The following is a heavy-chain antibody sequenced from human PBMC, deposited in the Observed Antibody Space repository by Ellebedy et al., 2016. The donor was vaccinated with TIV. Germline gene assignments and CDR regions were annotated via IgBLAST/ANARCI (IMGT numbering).Heavy chain of an antibody. J-gene: IGHJ6*02. CDR3: AKDNIRGCSSTSCYDEVLEAIYYYYYGMDV. D-gene: IGHD2-2*01. CDR2: ISYDGSNK. CDR1: GFTFSSYG. Sequence: GESLKISXAASGFTFSSYGMHWVRQAPGKGLEWVAVISYDGSNKYYADSVKGRFTISRDNSKNTLYLQMNSLRAEDTAVYYCAKDNIRGCSSTSCYDEVLEAIYYYYYGMDVWGQGTTVTVSS. V-gene: IGHV3-30*18.